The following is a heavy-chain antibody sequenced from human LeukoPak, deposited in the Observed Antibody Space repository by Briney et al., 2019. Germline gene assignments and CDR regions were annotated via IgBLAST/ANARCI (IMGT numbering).Heavy chain of an antibody. CDR2: IHGDGST. CDR3: ARGKPSDCTCIDY. D-gene: IGHD2-21*02. V-gene: IGHV3-53*01. CDR1: GFTVSSKY. J-gene: IGHJ4*02. Sequence: PGGSLRLSCAASGFTVSSKYMSWVRQAPGKGLEWVSVIHGDGSTYYADSVKGRFTISRDNSKNTLYLQMNSLRAEDTAVYYCARGKPSDCTCIDYWGQGTLVTVSS.